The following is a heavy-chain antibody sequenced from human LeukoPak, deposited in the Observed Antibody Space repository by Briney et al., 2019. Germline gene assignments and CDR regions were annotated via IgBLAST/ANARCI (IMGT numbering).Heavy chain of an antibody. CDR1: GYTFTGYY. V-gene: IGHV1-2*02. Sequence: GASVKVSCKASGYTFTGYYMHWVRQAPGQGLEWMGWINPNSGGTNYAQKFQGRVIMTRDTSISTAYMELGRLRSDDTAVYYCARTLWFGELSPFDYWGQGTLVTVSS. D-gene: IGHD3-10*01. CDR2: INPNSGGT. CDR3: ARTLWFGELSPFDY. J-gene: IGHJ4*02.